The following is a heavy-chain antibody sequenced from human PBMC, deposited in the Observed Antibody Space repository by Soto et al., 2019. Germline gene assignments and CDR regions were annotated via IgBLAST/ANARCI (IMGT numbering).Heavy chain of an antibody. Sequence: QVQLVRSATEVKKPGASVKVSCKASGYTFSNYALHWVRQAPGQRLEWMGCNNAGNGDTRYSQKFQDRVTITRDTSASTVYMEVSSLRSEDTALYYCARGQDSGSWIIDHWGQGTLVTVSS. CDR1: GYTFSNYA. CDR2: NNAGNGDT. V-gene: IGHV1-3*01. CDR3: ARGQDSGSWIIDH. J-gene: IGHJ4*02. D-gene: IGHD6-13*01.